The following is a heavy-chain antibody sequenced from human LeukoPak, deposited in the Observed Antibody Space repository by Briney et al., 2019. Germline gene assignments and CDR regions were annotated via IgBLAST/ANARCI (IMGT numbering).Heavy chain of an antibody. D-gene: IGHD1-14*01. CDR3: ARSNLRDAFDI. CDR2: ISSSGINI. V-gene: IGHV3-48*03. CDR1: GFTFSSYE. Sequence: PGGSLRLSCAASGFTFSSYEMNWVRQPPGKGLEWVSYISSSGINIYYADSVKGRFTISRDNAKNSLYLQMNSLRAEDTAVYYCARSNLRDAFDIWGQGTMVTVSS. J-gene: IGHJ3*02.